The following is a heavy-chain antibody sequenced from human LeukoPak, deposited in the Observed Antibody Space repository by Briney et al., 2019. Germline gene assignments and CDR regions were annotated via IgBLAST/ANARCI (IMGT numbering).Heavy chain of an antibody. D-gene: IGHD3-22*01. Sequence: SETLSLTCTVSGGSISSYYWSWIRQPPGKVLEWIGYIYYSGSTNYNPSLKSRVTISVDTSKNQFSLKLSSVTAADTAVYYCARLTRTYYYDSSGYYRGPFDYWGQGTLVTVSS. CDR1: GGSISSYY. J-gene: IGHJ4*02. CDR3: ARLTRTYYYDSSGYYRGPFDY. V-gene: IGHV4-59*01. CDR2: IYYSGST.